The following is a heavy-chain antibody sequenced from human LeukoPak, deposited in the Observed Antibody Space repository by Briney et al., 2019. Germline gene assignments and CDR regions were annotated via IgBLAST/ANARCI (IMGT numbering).Heavy chain of an antibody. CDR2: IYYSGST. J-gene: IGHJ4*02. CDR1: GGSISSSSYY. V-gene: IGHV4-39*07. D-gene: IGHD6-13*01. CDR3: ARVLRLGSSWYPFDY. Sequence: SETLSLTCTVSGGSISSSSYYWGWIRQPPGKGLEWIGSIYYSGSTYYNPSLKSRVTISVDTSKNQFSLKLSSVTAADTAVYYCARVLRLGSSWYPFDYWGQGTLVTVSS.